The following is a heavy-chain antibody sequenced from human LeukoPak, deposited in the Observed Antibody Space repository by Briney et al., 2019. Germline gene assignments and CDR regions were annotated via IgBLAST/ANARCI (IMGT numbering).Heavy chain of an antibody. CDR2: ISWNSGSI. Sequence: GGSLRLSCAASGFTFDDYATHWVRQAPGKGLEWVSGISWNSGSIGYADSVKGRFTISRDNAKNSLYLQMNSLRAEDTALYYCAKGRGGQLVSHYYFDYWGQGTLVTVSS. CDR3: AKGRGGQLVSHYYFDY. V-gene: IGHV3-9*01. CDR1: GFTFDDYA. D-gene: IGHD6-13*01. J-gene: IGHJ4*02.